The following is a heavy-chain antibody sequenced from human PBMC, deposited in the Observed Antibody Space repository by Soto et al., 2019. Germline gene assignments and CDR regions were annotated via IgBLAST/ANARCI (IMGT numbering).Heavy chain of an antibody. J-gene: IGHJ4*02. CDR2: INHSGST. CDR3: ARAAPRYCSGGSCYSGRDY. D-gene: IGHD2-15*01. Sequence: QVQLQQWGAGLLKPSETLSLTCAVYGGSFSGYYWSWIRQPPGKGLEWIGEINHSGSTNYNPSLKSRVTISVDTSKIQFSLKLSSVTAADTAVYYCARAAPRYCSGGSCYSGRDYWDQGTLVTVSS. V-gene: IGHV4-34*01. CDR1: GGSFSGYY.